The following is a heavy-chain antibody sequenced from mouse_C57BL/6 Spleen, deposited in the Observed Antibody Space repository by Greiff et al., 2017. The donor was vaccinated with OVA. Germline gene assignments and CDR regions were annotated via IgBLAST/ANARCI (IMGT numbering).Heavy chain of an antibody. V-gene: IGHV2-2*01. CDR1: GFSFTSYG. Sequence: VQLVESGPGLVQPSQSLSITCTVSGFSFTSYGVHWVRQSPGNGLEWLGVIWSGGSPDYNAAFISRLSISKDNSKSPVFFKMNSLQADDTAIYYCARITTVVADWYFDVWGTRATVTVSS. D-gene: IGHD1-1*01. J-gene: IGHJ1*03. CDR2: IWSGGSP. CDR3: ARITTVVADWYFDV.